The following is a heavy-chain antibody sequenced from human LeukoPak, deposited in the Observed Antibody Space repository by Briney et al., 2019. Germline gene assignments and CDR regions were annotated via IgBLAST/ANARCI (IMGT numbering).Heavy chain of an antibody. Sequence: GASVKVSCKPSGYSFTAYWIHWVRQAPGQGLERLGWINPNSGGTNYVQKFQGRVTMTRDTSISTAYLELSRLRSDDTAVYYCGLTVTYSYGMDVWGQGTTVTVSS. CDR1: GYSFTAYW. CDR2: INPNSGGT. J-gene: IGHJ6*02. V-gene: IGHV1-2*02. CDR3: GLTVTYSYGMDV. D-gene: IGHD4-17*01.